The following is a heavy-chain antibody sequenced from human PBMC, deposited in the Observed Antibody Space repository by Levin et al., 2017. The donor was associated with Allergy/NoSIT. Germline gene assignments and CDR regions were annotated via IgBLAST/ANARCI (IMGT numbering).Heavy chain of an antibody. CDR1: GGSFSGYY. D-gene: IGHD4-23*01. Sequence: SETLSLTCAVYGGSFSGYYWSWIRQPPGKGLEWIGEINHSGSTNYNPSLKSRVTISVDTSKNQFSLKLSSVTAADTAVYYCARGRKNYGGTHLDYWGQGTLVTVSS. CDR2: INHSGST. V-gene: IGHV4-34*01. J-gene: IGHJ4*02. CDR3: ARGRKNYGGTHLDY.